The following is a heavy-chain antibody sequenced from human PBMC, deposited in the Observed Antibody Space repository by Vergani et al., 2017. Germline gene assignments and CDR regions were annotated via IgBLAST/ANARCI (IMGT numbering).Heavy chain of an antibody. J-gene: IGHJ6*02. CDR3: VGGPLNRGGSGNFGINNYHGMDV. V-gene: IGHV3-7*01. CDR2: VNQDGSEK. CDR1: GFISSSYW. D-gene: IGHD3-10*01. Sequence: EGQLVESGGDWVQRGGSLRLSCAASGFISSSYWMSWVRQAPGKGLEWVANVNQDGSEKYYVDSVRGRFTISRDNAKNSIYLQVNSLRAEDPAVYFCVGGPLNRGGSGNFGINNYHGMDVWGQGTTVIVSS.